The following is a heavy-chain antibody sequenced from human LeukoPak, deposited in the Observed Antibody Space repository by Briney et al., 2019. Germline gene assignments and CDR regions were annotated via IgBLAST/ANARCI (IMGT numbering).Heavy chain of an antibody. CDR3: AKDQSGSYSLDAFDI. Sequence: GGSLRLSCAASGFTFSSYGMNWVRQAPGKGLEWVSAISGSRSYTYYADSVKGRFTISRDNAKNSLYLQMNSLRVEDTALYYCAKDQSGSYSLDAFDIWGHGTMVTVSS. D-gene: IGHD1-26*01. CDR1: GFTFSSYG. CDR2: ISGSRSYT. V-gene: IGHV3-21*04. J-gene: IGHJ3*02.